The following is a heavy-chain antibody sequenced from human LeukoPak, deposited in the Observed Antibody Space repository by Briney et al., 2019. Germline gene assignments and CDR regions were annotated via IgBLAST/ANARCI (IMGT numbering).Heavy chain of an antibody. CDR1: GYTFTSYG. J-gene: IGHJ6*02. Sequence: ASVKVSCKASGYTFTSYGISWVRQAPGQGLEWMGWISAYNGNTNYAQKLQGRVTMTTDTSTSTAYMELRSLRSDDTAVYYCAGTSVVVVAATRDYYYYGMDVWGQGTTVTVSS. V-gene: IGHV1-18*01. CDR3: AGTSVVVVAATRDYYYYGMDV. D-gene: IGHD2-15*01. CDR2: ISAYNGNT.